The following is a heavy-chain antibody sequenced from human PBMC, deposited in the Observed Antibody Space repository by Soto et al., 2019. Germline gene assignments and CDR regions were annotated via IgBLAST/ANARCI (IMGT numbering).Heavy chain of an antibody. CDR1: GYTFIRYG. Sequence: QVQLVQSASEVMKPGASVKVSCKASGYTFIRYGITWVRQAPGQRLEWMGWISPYNDQTIYAQKLQYRVTMTADTSTRTVYLXLRSLKSDDTAVYYCARGGYYDNVWGKLSHYGLDVWGQGTSVTVSS. V-gene: IGHV1-18*01. J-gene: IGHJ6*02. CDR3: ARGGYYDNVWGKLSHYGLDV. CDR2: ISPYNDQT. D-gene: IGHD3-16*01.